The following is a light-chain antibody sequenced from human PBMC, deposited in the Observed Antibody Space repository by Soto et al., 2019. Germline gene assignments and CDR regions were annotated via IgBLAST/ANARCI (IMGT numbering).Light chain of an antibody. V-gene: IGKV3-11*01. CDR3: QQSRDWPPIT. J-gene: IGKJ5*01. Sequence: EIVLTQSPATLSLSPGERATLSCRASRTVNNYLAWYQQKPGQAPRLLIYDAFIRAACIPARFSGRGSGTDFTRTISNIEPEDFAVYFCQQSRDWPPITFGQGTRVELK. CDR2: DAF. CDR1: RTVNNY.